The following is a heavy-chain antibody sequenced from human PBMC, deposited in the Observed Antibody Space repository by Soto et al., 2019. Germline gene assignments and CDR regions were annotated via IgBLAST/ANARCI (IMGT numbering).Heavy chain of an antibody. Sequence: QVQLQESGPGLVKASQTLSLTCTVSGASVNSGDYYWSWVRQPPGRSLEWIGYIHYREPIYYNPSRKSRFQILVATFKNQFSLEVSSVTAADTAVYYCARAHRYYDYPDSWGQGTTVTVSS. D-gene: IGHD3-22*01. J-gene: IGHJ3*02. V-gene: IGHV4-30-4*01. CDR2: IHYREPI. CDR3: ARAHRYYDYPDS. CDR1: GASVNSGDYY.